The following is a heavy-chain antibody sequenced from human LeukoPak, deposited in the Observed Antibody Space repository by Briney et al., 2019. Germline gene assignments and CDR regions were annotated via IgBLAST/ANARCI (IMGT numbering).Heavy chain of an antibody. CDR1: GFTFSSYA. CDR3: AHISSSWPDY. Sequence: GGSLRLPCAASGFTFSSYAMSCVRQAPGKGLEWVSAISGSGGSTYYADSVKGRFTISRDNSKNTLYLQMNSLRAEDTAVYYCAHISSSWPDYWGQGTLVTVSS. V-gene: IGHV3-23*01. D-gene: IGHD6-13*01. J-gene: IGHJ4*02. CDR2: ISGSGGST.